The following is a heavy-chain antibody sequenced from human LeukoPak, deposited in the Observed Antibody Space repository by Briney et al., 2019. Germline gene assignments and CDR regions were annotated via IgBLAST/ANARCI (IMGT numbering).Heavy chain of an antibody. V-gene: IGHV3-23*01. CDR3: AKVPRHYYGSPDPFDY. J-gene: IGHJ4*02. Sequence: GGSLRLSCAASGFTFSSHAMSWVRQAPGKGLEWVSAISGSGGSTYYADSVKGRFTISRDNSKNTLYLQMNSLRAEDTAVYYCAKVPRHYYGSPDPFDYWGQGTLVTVSS. D-gene: IGHD3-10*01. CDR1: GFTFSSHA. CDR2: ISGSGGST.